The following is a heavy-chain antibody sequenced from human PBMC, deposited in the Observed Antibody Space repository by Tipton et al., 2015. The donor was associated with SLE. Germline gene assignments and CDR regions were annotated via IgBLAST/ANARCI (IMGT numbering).Heavy chain of an antibody. CDR2: IRYDGTNK. D-gene: IGHD6-6*01. CDR1: GFTFTTYG. CDR3: ARGARGPDY. V-gene: IGHV3-30*02. J-gene: IGHJ4*02. Sequence: SLRLSCAASGFTFTTYGMHWVRQAPGKGLAWVAFIRYDGTNKYYADSVKGRFTISRDNSKNTVFLQMNSLRAEDTAVYYCARGARGPDYWGQGTLVTVSS.